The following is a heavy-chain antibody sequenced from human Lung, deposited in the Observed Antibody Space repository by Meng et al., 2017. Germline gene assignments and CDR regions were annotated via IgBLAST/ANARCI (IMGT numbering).Heavy chain of an antibody. CDR1: GGSFSGYY. J-gene: IGHJ3*02. Sequence: GSLRLSCAVYGGSFSGYYWSWIRQPPGKGLEWIGEINHSGSTNYNPSLKSRVTISVDTSKNQFSLKLSSVTAADTAVYYCARGLDYGDYGGTGDAFDIWGQGTMVTVS. CDR3: ARGLDYGDYGGTGDAFDI. CDR2: INHSGST. D-gene: IGHD4-17*01. V-gene: IGHV4-34*01.